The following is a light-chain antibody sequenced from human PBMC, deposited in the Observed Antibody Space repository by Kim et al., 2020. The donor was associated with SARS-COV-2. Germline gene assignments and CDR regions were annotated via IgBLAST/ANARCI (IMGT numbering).Light chain of an antibody. CDR1: HSIDSN. CDR3: HQYKNWPWT. J-gene: IGKJ1*01. V-gene: IGKV3-15*01. Sequence: VSPGDRSTLTCRASHSIDSNLAWYQQKPGQAPRLLIYGASTRATVIPARFSGSGSGTELTLTISSLQSEDFAVYYCHQYKNWPWTFGQGTKVDIK. CDR2: GAS.